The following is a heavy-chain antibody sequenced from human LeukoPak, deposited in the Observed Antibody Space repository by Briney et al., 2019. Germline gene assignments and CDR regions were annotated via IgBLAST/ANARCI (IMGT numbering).Heavy chain of an antibody. V-gene: IGHV3-23*01. J-gene: IGHJ4*02. CDR1: GFTFNNYA. D-gene: IGHD4-17*01. CDR2: ISSSGGST. Sequence: GGSLRLSCAASGFTFNNYAMSWVRQAPGKGLEWVSGISSSGGSTYYADSVKGRFTISRDNSKNTLYLQMNSLRAEDTALYYCAKDMARTTVTGVDYWGQGTLITVSS. CDR3: AKDMARTTVTGVDY.